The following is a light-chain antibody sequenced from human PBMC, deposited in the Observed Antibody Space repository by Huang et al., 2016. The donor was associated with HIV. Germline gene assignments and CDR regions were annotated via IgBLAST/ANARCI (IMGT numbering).Light chain of an antibody. CDR3: QQPGS. V-gene: IGKV3-11*01. CDR1: QSVGGY. J-gene: IGKJ2*01. Sequence: IVLTQSPATLSLSPGERATLSCRASQSVGGYLAWYQQKPGQVPRLLIYDPATRATGIPARFSGSGSDTDFTLTISSLEPEDFEVYYCQQPGSFGQGTKVDIK. CDR2: DPA.